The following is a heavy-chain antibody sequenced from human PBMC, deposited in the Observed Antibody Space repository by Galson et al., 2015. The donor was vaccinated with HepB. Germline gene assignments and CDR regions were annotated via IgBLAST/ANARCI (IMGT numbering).Heavy chain of an antibody. V-gene: IGHV3-30-3*01. D-gene: IGHD3-22*01. Sequence: SLRLSCAASGFTFSSYAMHWVRQAPGKGLEWVAVISYDGSNKYYADSVKGRFTISRDNSKNTLYLQMNSLRAEDTAVYYCARDSSGYMSFVDYWGQGTLVTVSS. CDR1: GFTFSSYA. CDR3: ARDSSGYMSFVDY. J-gene: IGHJ4*02. CDR2: ISYDGSNK.